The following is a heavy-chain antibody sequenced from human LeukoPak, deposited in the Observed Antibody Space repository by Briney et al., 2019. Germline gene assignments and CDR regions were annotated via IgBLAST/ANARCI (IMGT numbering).Heavy chain of an antibody. V-gene: IGHV3-30*02. Sequence: GGSLRLSCVASGLTFTNHGFHWLRQAADKGLEWVAFVRNDGFDTYHSNSVKGRFSISRDDSKNTVYLQMNSLRAEDTALYYCARDRGKDYFGDWGQGTQVTVSS. J-gene: IGHJ4*02. D-gene: IGHD4-23*01. CDR1: GLTFTNHG. CDR3: ARDRGKDYFGD. CDR2: VRNDGFDT.